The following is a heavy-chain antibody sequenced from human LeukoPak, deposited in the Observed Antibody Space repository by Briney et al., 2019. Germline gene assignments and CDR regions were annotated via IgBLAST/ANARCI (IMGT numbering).Heavy chain of an antibody. CDR3: ASSKGLYYYGSGSYYIFDY. V-gene: IGHV4-59*01. D-gene: IGHD3-10*01. Sequence: SETLSLTCTVSVGPISSYYWSWIRQPPGKGLEWIGYIYYSGRTNYNPSLKSRVTISVDTSKNQFSLKLSSVTAADTAVYYCASSKGLYYYGSGSYYIFDYWGQGTLVTVSS. CDR2: IYYSGRT. J-gene: IGHJ4*02. CDR1: VGPISSYY.